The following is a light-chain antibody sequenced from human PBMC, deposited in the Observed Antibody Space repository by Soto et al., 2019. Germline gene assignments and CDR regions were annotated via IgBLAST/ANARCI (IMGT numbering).Light chain of an antibody. CDR1: SGSVSPNYY. J-gene: IGLJ3*02. Sequence: QTVVTQEPSFSVSPGGTVTLTCGLNSGSVSPNYYPAWYQQTPGQAPRTLIYHTNTRSSGVPDRFSGSILGNKAALTISGAEPDIESLYPGLRYMNDGTWVFRRGPKLPAL. CDR3: LRYMNDGTWV. CDR2: HTN. V-gene: IGLV8-61*01.